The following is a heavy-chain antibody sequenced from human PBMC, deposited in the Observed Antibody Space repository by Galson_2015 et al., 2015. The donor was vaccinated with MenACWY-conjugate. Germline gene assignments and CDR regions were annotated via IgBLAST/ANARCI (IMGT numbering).Heavy chain of an antibody. CDR3: ARTKIFGDYVNYFDY. Sequence: PALVTPQQALTLPCSLSGFSPGTRGMCVSWIRQPPGEALEWLAFIDWDDVKYYSTSLKTRLTISKDTSKNQVVLTMTNMDPVDIATYYCARTKIFGDYVNYFDYWGQGTLVTVSS. CDR1: GFSPGTRGMC. D-gene: IGHD4-17*01. J-gene: IGHJ4*02. CDR2: IDWDDVK. V-gene: IGHV2-70*01.